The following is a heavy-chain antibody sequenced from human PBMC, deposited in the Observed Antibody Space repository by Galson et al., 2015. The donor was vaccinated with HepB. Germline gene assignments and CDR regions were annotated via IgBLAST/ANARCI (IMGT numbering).Heavy chain of an antibody. CDR3: ARGGGGYCSGGSCYYYYYMDV. CDR2: IKQDGSEK. V-gene: IGHV3-7*03. J-gene: IGHJ6*03. CDR1: GFTFSSYW. Sequence: SLRLSCAASGFTFSSYWMSWVRQAPGKGLEWVANIKQDGSEKYYVDSVKGRFTISRDNAKNSLYLQMNSLRAEDTAVYYCARGGGGYCSGGSCYYYYYMDVWGKGTTVTVSS. D-gene: IGHD2-15*01.